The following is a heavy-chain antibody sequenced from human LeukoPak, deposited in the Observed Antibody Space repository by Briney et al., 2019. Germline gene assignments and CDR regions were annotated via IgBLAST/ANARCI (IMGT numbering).Heavy chain of an antibody. V-gene: IGHV3-33*06. CDR3: VNDRYGDLDY. CDR2: IWHDGNNK. D-gene: IGHD4-17*01. Sequence: GRSLRLSCATSGFTFSMSGMHWVRQAPGKGLEWVGVIWHDGNNKYYADSVKGRFTISRDNAKNTLYLQMTSLRADATAMYYCVNDRYGDLDYWGQGTLVTVSS. J-gene: IGHJ4*02. CDR1: GFTFSMSG.